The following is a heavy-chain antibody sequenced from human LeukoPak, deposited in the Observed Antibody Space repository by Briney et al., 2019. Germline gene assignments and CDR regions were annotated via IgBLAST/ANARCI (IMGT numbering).Heavy chain of an antibody. CDR3: ARLNIVVVPAARQRYSYYYYYYMDV. J-gene: IGHJ6*03. Sequence: GESLKISCKGSGYSFTSYWIGWVRQMPGKGLEWMGIIYPGDSDTRYSPSFQGQVTISADKSISTAYLQWSSLKASDTAMYYCARLNIVVVPAARQRYSYYYYYYMDVWGKGTTVTISS. D-gene: IGHD2-2*01. CDR1: GYSFTSYW. V-gene: IGHV5-51*01. CDR2: IYPGDSDT.